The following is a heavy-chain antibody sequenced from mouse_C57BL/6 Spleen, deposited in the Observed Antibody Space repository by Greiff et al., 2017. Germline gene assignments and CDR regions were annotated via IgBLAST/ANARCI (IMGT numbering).Heavy chain of an antibody. CDR3: ATIYYGNLYAMDD. CDR1: GFNIKNTY. CDR2: IDPANGNT. D-gene: IGHD2-1*01. Sequence: VHVKQSVAELVRPGASVKLSCTASGFNIKNTYMHWVKQRPEQGLEWIGRIDPANGNTKYAPKFPGKATITADTSSNTAYLQLSSLTSEDKAIYYCATIYYGNLYAMDDWGQGTSVTVSS. J-gene: IGHJ4*01. V-gene: IGHV14-3*01.